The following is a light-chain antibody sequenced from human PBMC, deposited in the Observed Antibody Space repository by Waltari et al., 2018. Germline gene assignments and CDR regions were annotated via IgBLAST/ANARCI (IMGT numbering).Light chain of an antibody. CDR3: SSYISSSTLEL. CDR1: SSDVGGYNY. V-gene: IGLV2-14*03. J-gene: IGLJ2*01. Sequence: QSALTQPASVSGSPGQAITISCTGTSSDVGGYNYVPWYQQHPGKAPKLMIYYVSNRPSGVSNRFSGSKSGNTASLTISGLQAEDEADYYCSSYISSSTLELFGGGTRLTVL. CDR2: YVS.